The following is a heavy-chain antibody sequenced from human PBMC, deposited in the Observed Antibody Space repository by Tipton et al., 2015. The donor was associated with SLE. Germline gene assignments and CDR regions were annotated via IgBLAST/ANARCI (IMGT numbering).Heavy chain of an antibody. J-gene: IGHJ3*02. Sequence: TLSLTCTVSGGSISSGGYYWSWIRQHPGKGLEWIGYISYSGSTYYNPSLKSRVTISVDTSKNQFSLKLSSVTAADTAVYFCARDRTYYDSDGYPRPNAFDIWGQGTVVTVSS. CDR3: ARDRTYYDSDGYPRPNAFDI. CDR1: GGSISSGGYY. D-gene: IGHD3-22*01. V-gene: IGHV4-31*03. CDR2: ISYSGST.